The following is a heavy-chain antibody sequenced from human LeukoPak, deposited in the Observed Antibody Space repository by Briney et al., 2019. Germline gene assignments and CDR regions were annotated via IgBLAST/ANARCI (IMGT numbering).Heavy chain of an antibody. CDR3: ARVWAVAAIPYYYYYMDV. D-gene: IGHD6-19*01. J-gene: IGHJ6*03. V-gene: IGHV4-4*07. CDR2: IYTSGST. CDR1: GGSISSYY. Sequence: PSETLSLTCTVSGGSISSYYWSLIRQPAGKGLEWIGRIYTSGSTNYNPSLKSRVTLSVDTSKNQFSLKLSSVTAADTAVYYCARVWAVAAIPYYYYYMDVWGKGTTVTVSS.